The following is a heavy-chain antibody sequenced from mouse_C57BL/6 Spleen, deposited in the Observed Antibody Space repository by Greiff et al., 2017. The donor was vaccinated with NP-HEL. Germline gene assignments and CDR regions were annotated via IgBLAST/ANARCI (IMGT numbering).Heavy chain of an antibody. CDR3: ARWNYGSSSFAY. V-gene: IGHV1-22*01. CDR1: GYTFTDYN. Sequence: EVQLQQSGPELVKPGASVKMSCKASGYTFTDYNMHWVKQSHGKSLEWIGYINPNNGGTSYNQKFKGKATLTVNKSSSTAYMELRSLTSEDSAVYYCARWNYGSSSFAYWGQGTLVTVSA. J-gene: IGHJ3*01. D-gene: IGHD1-1*01. CDR2: INPNNGGT.